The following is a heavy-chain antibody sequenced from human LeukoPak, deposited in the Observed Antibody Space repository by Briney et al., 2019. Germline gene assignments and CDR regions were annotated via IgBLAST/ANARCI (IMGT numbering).Heavy chain of an antibody. CDR2: IYSGGST. CDR1: GFTVSSNY. CDR3: ARAALLWFGDLSRTYYFGY. J-gene: IGHJ4*02. D-gene: IGHD3-10*01. V-gene: IGHV3-53*05. Sequence: GGSLRLSCAASGFTVSSNYMSWVRQAPGKGLEWVSVIYSGGSTYYADSVKGRFTISRDNSKNTLYLQMNNLRAEDTAVYYCARAALLWFGDLSRTYYFGYWGQGTLVTVSS.